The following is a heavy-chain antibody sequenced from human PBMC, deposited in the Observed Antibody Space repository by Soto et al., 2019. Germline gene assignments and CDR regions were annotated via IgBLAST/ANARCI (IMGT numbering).Heavy chain of an antibody. CDR3: ATVLWFAEHKPDAFDI. V-gene: IGHV1-24*01. D-gene: IGHD3-10*01. CDR1: GYTLTELS. Sequence: QVQLVQSGAEVKKPGASVKVSCKVSGYTLTELSMHWVRQAPGKGLEWMGGFDPEDGETIYAQKFQGRVTMTEDTSTDTAYMELSSLRSEDTAVYYCATVLWFAEHKPDAFDIWGQGTMVTVSS. CDR2: FDPEDGET. J-gene: IGHJ3*02.